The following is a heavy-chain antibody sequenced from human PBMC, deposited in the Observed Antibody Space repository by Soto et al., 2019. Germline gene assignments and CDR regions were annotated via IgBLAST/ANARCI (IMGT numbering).Heavy chain of an antibody. D-gene: IGHD5-18*01. CDR3: ASGIQLWLRRINNGYSG. Sequence: QVQLVQSGAEVKKPESSVKVSCTAPGGTFSTSAISWVRQAPGQGLEWMGGIIPMFGTANYAQRFQDRVTIPPDESTNTVYMELRSLRSEDTAGYFCASGIQLWLRRINNGYSGWGQGTLVTVSS. CDR1: GGTFSTSA. CDR2: IIPMFGTA. V-gene: IGHV1-69*05. J-gene: IGHJ4*02.